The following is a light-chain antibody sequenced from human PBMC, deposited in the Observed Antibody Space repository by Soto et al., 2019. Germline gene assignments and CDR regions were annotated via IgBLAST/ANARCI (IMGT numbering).Light chain of an antibody. CDR3: QQHGSSRT. V-gene: IGKV3-20*01. CDR2: GAS. Sequence: EIALTQSPGTLSLSPGERATLSCRASQSLSSSYIAWYQQKPGQAPRLLIYGASSRATGIPDRFSGSGSGTDFTLTISRLEPEDFAVYYCQQHGSSRTFGQGTKVEIK. J-gene: IGKJ1*01. CDR1: QSLSSSY.